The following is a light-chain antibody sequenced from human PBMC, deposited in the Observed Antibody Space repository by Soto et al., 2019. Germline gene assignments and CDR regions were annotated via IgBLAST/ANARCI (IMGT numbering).Light chain of an antibody. J-gene: IGKJ1*01. CDR1: QSIVTY. V-gene: IGKV1-39*01. Sequence: DIQITQSPSSLSASVGDRVTITCRASQSIVTYLNWYQQKPGKAPKFLISGASTLHTGVPSRFSGSGSGTDFTLTISSLQPEDFATYFCQQSYSIPWTFGEGTKVEIK. CDR2: GAS. CDR3: QQSYSIPWT.